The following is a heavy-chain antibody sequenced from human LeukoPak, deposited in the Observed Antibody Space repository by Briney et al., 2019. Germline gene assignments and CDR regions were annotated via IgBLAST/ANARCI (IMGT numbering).Heavy chain of an antibody. D-gene: IGHD6-19*01. CDR3: ARDLRSSGWYYFDY. CDR2: ISGSSTYI. V-gene: IGHV3-21*01. CDR1: GFTFSSYS. Sequence: GGSLRLSCAASGFTFSSYSMNWVRQAPGKGLEWVSSISGSSTYIYYADSVKGRFTISRDNPKNSLYLQMNSLRAEDTAVYYCARDLRSSGWYYFDYWSQGTLVTVSS. J-gene: IGHJ4*02.